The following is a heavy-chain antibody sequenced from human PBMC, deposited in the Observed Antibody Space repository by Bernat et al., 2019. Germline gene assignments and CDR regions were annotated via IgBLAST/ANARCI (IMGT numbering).Heavy chain of an antibody. J-gene: IGHJ5*02. CDR2: ISSSSSYI. V-gene: IGHV3-21*01. Sequence: VQLQQWGAGLLKPSETLSLTCAVYGGSFSGYYWSWIRQPPGKGLEWVSSISSSSSYIYYADSVKGRFTISRDNAKNSLYLQMNSLRAEDTAVYYCAREASGYSSGWYLGWFDPWGQGTLVTVSS. CDR3: AREASGYSSGWYLGWFDP. CDR1: GGSFSGYY. D-gene: IGHD6-19*01.